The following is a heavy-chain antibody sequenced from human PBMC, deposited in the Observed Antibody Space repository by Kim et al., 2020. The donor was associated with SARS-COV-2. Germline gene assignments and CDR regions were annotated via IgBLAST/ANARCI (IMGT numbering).Heavy chain of an antibody. Sequence: GGSLRLSCTASGFTFNHYGIHWVRQAPGKGLEWVAVIWFDGSYKYYADSVKGRFSVSRDNSNNMVYLQMNNLRAEDTAIYYCARAEESLDYWGQGTLVTVSS. D-gene: IGHD3-10*01. V-gene: IGHV3-33*01. J-gene: IGHJ4*02. CDR2: IWFDGSYK. CDR1: GFTFNHYG. CDR3: ARAEESLDY.